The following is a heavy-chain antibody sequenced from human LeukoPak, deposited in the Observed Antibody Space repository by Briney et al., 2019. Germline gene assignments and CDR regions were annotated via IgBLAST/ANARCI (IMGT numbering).Heavy chain of an antibody. Sequence: GGSLGLSCAASGFTFSNYWMHWVRQAPGKGLVWVSRINSDGSSTNYADSVKGRFTISRDNAKNTLYLQMNSLRAEDTAVYYCASESTSSLGSYSDYWGQGTLVTVSS. CDR1: GFTFSNYW. D-gene: IGHD3-10*01. V-gene: IGHV3-74*01. CDR3: ASESTSSLGSYSDY. J-gene: IGHJ4*02. CDR2: INSDGSST.